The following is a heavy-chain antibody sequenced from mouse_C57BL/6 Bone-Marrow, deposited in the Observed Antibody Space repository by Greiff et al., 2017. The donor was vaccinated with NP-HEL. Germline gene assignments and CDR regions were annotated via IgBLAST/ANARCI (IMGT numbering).Heavy chain of an antibody. D-gene: IGHD1-1*01. CDR2: IRSKSNNYAT. CDR3: VRQEDITTVVRYYAMDY. Sequence: EVQLVESGGGLVQPKGSLKLSCAASGFSFNTYAMNWVRQAPGKGLEWVARIRSKSNNYATYYADSVKDRFTISRDDSESMLYLQMNNLKTEDTAMYYCVRQEDITTVVRYYAMDYWGQGTSVTVSS. V-gene: IGHV10-1*01. CDR1: GFSFNTYA. J-gene: IGHJ4*01.